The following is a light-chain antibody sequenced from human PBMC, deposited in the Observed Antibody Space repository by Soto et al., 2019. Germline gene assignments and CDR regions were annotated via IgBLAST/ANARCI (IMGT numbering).Light chain of an antibody. V-gene: IGLV3-1*01. CDR3: QAWDINTAV. CDR1: KLGDKF. Sequence: SYELTQPPSVSVSPGQTASITCSGDKLGDKFACWYQQKPGQSPVLVIYEDYKRHSGIPERFSGSNSGNTATLTISDTQAMDEADYYCQAWDINTAVFGTGTKLTVL. CDR2: EDY. J-gene: IGLJ1*01.